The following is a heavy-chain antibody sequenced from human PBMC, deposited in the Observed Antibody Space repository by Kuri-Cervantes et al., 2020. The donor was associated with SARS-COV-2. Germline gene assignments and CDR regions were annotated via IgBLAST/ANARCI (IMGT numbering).Heavy chain of an antibody. CDR3: ATDFGYSSSSHADY. D-gene: IGHD6-6*01. Sequence: GGSLRLSCKVSGYTLTELSMHWVRQAPGKGLEWMGGFDPEDGETIYAQKFQGRVTMTEDTSTDTAYMELSSLRSEDTAVHYCATDFGYSSSSHADYWGQGTLVTVSS. J-gene: IGHJ4*02. CDR2: FDPEDGET. CDR1: GYTLTELS. V-gene: IGHV1-24*01.